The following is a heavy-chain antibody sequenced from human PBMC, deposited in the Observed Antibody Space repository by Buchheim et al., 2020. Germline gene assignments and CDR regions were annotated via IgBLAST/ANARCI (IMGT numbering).Heavy chain of an antibody. Sequence: QVQLVESGGGVVQPGTSLRLSCVASGFTFGMYGMHWVRQAPGKGLEWVTFIDYDGSIKYYGDSVKDRFTVSRDKSKSTGYLQMTGVRPEDTGVYYCARDRAPYYDFWSGEFEYWGQGTL. V-gene: IGHV3-33*01. J-gene: IGHJ4*02. CDR2: IDYDGSIK. CDR1: GFTFGMYG. D-gene: IGHD3-3*01. CDR3: ARDRAPYYDFWSGEFEY.